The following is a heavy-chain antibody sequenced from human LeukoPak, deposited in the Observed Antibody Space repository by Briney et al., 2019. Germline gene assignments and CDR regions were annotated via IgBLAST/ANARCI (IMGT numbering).Heavy chain of an antibody. CDR1: GFTFSNAW. D-gene: IGHD6-19*01. CDR2: IKSKTDGGTT. CDR3: TTRDGGAGTFFIWDFRDY. V-gene: IGHV3-15*01. J-gene: IGHJ4*02. Sequence: GGSLRLSCVASGFTFSNAWMSWVRQAPGKGLEWVGRIKSKTDGGTTDYAAPVKGRFTISRDDSKNTLYLQMNSLKTEDTAVYYCTTRDGGAGTFFIWDFRDYWGQGTLVTVSS.